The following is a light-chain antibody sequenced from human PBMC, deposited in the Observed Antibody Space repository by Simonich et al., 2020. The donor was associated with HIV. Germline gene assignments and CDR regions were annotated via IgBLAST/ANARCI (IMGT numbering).Light chain of an antibody. Sequence: DIEMPQSPSSGSESVGDRVTNTCRARRGISTWLAWYQQKPGKAPKLLIYAASSLQSGAPSRFSGSGSGTDYTLTISSLQPEDFASYYCQQYYSTPPWTFGQGTKVEIK. CDR2: AAS. V-gene: IGKV1-12*01. CDR1: RGISTW. CDR3: QQYYSTPPWT. J-gene: IGKJ1*01.